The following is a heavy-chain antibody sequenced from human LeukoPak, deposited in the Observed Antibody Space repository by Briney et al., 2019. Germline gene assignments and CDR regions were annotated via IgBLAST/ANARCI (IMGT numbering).Heavy chain of an antibody. Sequence: GGSLRLSCAASGFTFNSYGMHWVRRAPGKGLEWVAIMSSGGDNKYYGDSVKGRFIISRDNSKNTLYLQLNSLRVEDTAVYFCAKIRSKARAAAANAYYAMDVWGQGTTVIVSS. CDR1: GFTFNSYG. CDR2: MSSGGDNK. V-gene: IGHV3-30*18. J-gene: IGHJ6*02. CDR3: AKIRSKARAAAANAYYAMDV. D-gene: IGHD6-13*01.